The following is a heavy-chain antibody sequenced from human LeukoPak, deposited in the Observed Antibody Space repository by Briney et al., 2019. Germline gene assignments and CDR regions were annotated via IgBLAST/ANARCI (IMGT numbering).Heavy chain of an antibody. Sequence: GGSLRLSCAGSGLAFSGYSMNWVRQAPGKGLEWVSSISSSSSYIDYADSVRGRFTISRDNAKNSLYLQMNSLRAEDTAVYYCARDRYCSGGSCYSRTDVWGQGTTVTVSS. CDR1: GLAFSGYS. V-gene: IGHV3-21*01. CDR3: ARDRYCSGGSCYSRTDV. J-gene: IGHJ6*02. D-gene: IGHD2-15*01. CDR2: ISSSSSYI.